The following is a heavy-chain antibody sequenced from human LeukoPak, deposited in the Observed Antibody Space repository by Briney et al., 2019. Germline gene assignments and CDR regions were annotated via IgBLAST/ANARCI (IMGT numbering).Heavy chain of an antibody. CDR3: ARDRSGSSWRWFDP. J-gene: IGHJ5*02. CDR2: INPTGGSA. CDR1: GYTFTNYY. D-gene: IGHD6-13*01. Sequence: ASVKVSCKASGYTFTNYYIHWVRQAPGQGLEWMGIINPTGGSASYAQKFQGRVSMTSDTSTSTLYLELSSLRSEDTAVYYCARDRSGSSWRWFDPWGQGTLVTVSS. V-gene: IGHV1-46*01.